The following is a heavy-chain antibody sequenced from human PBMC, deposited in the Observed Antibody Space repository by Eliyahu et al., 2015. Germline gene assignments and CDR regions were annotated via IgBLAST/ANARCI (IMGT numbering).Heavy chain of an antibody. J-gene: IGHJ4*02. V-gene: IGHV4-39*07. D-gene: IGHD3-9*01. CDR1: GGSISSSSYY. CDR2: IYYSGST. Sequence: QLQLQESGPGLVKPSETLSLTCTVSGGSISSSSYYWGWIRQPPGKGLEWIGSIYYSGSTYYNPSLKSRVTISVDTSKNQFSLKLSSVTAADTAVYYCAREDILTGYYKLFDYWGQGTLVTVSS. CDR3: AREDILTGYYKLFDY.